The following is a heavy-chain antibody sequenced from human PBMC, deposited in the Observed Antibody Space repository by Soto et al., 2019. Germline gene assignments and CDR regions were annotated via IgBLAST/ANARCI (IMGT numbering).Heavy chain of an antibody. D-gene: IGHD6-13*01. CDR2: MNPNSGNT. V-gene: IGHV1-8*01. Sequence: QVQLVQSGAEVKKPGASVKVSCKASGYTFTSYDINWVRQATGQGIEWMGWMNPNSGNTGYAQKFQGRVTMTRNTSISTAYMELSSLRSEDTAVYYCARGIAAAGTTLFDYWGQGTLVTVSS. J-gene: IGHJ4*02. CDR1: GYTFTSYD. CDR3: ARGIAAAGTTLFDY.